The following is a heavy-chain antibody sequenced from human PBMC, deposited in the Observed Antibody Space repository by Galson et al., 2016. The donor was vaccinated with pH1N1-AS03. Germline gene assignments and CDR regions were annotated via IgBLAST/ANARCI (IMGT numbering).Heavy chain of an antibody. D-gene: IGHD2-2*01. CDR3: ARHREYQVLSSAMDV. CDR1: GYSFTNHW. V-gene: IGHV5-51*01. Sequence: QSGAEVKKPGESLQISCKGSGYSFTNHWIAWVRQMPGKGLEWMGFIYPVDSDTRYSPSFQGQVTFSADKSVTTAYLQWSSLKASDTAIYYCARHREYQVLSSAMDVWGQGTTATVSS. CDR2: IYPVDSDT. J-gene: IGHJ6*02.